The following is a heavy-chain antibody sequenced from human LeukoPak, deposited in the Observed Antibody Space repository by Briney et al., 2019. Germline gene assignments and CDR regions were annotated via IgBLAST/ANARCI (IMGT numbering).Heavy chain of an antibody. D-gene: IGHD5-12*01. CDR3: ARGGFSHGFDV. CDR1: GFTFRSYW. CDR2: IDNDGSDT. Sequence: GGSLRLSCAASGFTFRSYWIHWVRQAPGKGLAWVGRIDNDGSDTIYADSVRGRFTVSRDNAKNTLYLQTNSLRAEDTAVYFCARGGFSHGFDVWGQGTVVTVSS. J-gene: IGHJ3*01. V-gene: IGHV3-74*01.